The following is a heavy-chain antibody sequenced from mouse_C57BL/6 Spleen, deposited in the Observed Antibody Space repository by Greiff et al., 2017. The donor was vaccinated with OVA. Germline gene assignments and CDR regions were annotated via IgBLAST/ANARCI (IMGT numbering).Heavy chain of an antibody. CDR2: ILPGSGST. D-gene: IGHD2-4*01. CDR1: GYTFTGYW. Sequence: QVQLKQSGAELMKPGASVKLSCKATGYTFTGYWIEWVKQRPGHGLEWIGEILPGSGSTNYNEKFKGKATFTADTSSNTAYMQLSSLTTEDSAIDYCARKRRYYDYDEGFAYWGQGTLVTVSA. CDR3: ARKRRYYDYDEGFAY. V-gene: IGHV1-9*01. J-gene: IGHJ3*01.